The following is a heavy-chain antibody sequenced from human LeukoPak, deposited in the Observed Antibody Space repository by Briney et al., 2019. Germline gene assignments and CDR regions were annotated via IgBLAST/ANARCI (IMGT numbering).Heavy chain of an antibody. J-gene: IGHJ5*02. D-gene: IGHD4/OR15-4a*01. CDR3: ARAHNGNYREDWFDP. V-gene: IGHV1-46*01. CDR1: GYSFTSHY. CDR2: VNLSGGFT. Sequence: ASVKVSCKASGYSFTSHYMNWVRQAPGQGLEWLGVVNLSGGFTAYAQKFQGRVTMTWDMSTSTVCMELGSLRSEDTAVYYCARAHNGNYREDWFDPWGQGTLVTVSS.